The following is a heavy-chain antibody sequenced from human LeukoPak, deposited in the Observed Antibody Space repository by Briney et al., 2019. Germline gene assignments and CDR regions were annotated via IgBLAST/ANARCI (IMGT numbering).Heavy chain of an antibody. CDR2: IYHSGST. Sequence: SETLSLTCTVSGYSINSAYYWGWIRQPPGKGLEWIATIYHSGSTYYNPSLKSRVTISVDTSKNQFSLKLSSVTAADTAVYYCARVPIPAMYSSGWYCDYWGQGTLVTVSS. V-gene: IGHV4-38-2*02. CDR1: GYSINSAYY. CDR3: ARVPIPAMYSSGWYCDY. J-gene: IGHJ4*02. D-gene: IGHD6-19*01.